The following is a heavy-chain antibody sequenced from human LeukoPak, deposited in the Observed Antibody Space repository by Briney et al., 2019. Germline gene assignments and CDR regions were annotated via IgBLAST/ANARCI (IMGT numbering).Heavy chain of an antibody. CDR1: GFTFDDYA. V-gene: IGHV3-9*01. D-gene: IGHD1-1*01. CDR3: AKAPGEYMDV. Sequence: PGGSLRLSCAASGFTFDDYAMHWVRQAPGKGLEWVSGISWNSGSIGYADSVKGRFTISRDNAKNSLYLQMNSLRAEDTALYYCAKAPGEYMDVWGKGPTVTISS. CDR2: ISWNSGSI. J-gene: IGHJ6*03.